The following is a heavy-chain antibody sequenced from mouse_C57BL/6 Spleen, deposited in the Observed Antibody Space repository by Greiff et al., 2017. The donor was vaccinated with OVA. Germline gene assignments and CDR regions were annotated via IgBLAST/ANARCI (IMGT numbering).Heavy chain of an antibody. V-gene: IGHV5-17*01. CDR2: ISSGSSTI. D-gene: IGHD1-1*01. J-gene: IGHJ4*01. CDR1: GFTFSDYG. Sequence: EVNVVESGGGLVKPGGSLKLSCAASGFTFSDYGMHWVCQAPEKGLEWVAYISSGSSTIYYADTVKGRFTISRDNAKNTLFLQMTSLRSEDTAMYYCARGLYYYGSSYGAMDYWGQGTSVTVSS. CDR3: ARGLYYYGSSYGAMDY.